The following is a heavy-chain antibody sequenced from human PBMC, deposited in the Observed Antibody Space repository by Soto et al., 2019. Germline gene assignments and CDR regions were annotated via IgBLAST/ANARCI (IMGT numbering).Heavy chain of an antibody. CDR2: IDYSGST. Sequence: ITRDYWSWLRQPPGKGLEGIVDIDYSGSTNYNPALKSRVTISVDTSENRVSLKLSSVNAADTAVYYCAGGGGDRYRYGHGTHNWYFHXWGRGTLVTVSX. V-gene: IGHV4-59*01. D-gene: IGHD5-18*01. CDR1: ITRDY. CDR3: AGGGGDRYRYGHGTHNWYFHX. J-gene: IGHJ2*01.